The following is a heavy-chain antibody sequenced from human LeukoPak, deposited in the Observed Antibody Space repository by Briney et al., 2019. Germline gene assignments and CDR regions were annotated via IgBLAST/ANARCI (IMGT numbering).Heavy chain of an antibody. CDR1: GFTVSSNY. D-gene: IGHD3-22*01. V-gene: IGHV3-53*01. J-gene: IGHJ4*02. Sequence: GGSLRLSWAVSGFTVSSNYMSWVRQAPGKGLEWVSVIYSGGSTYYADSVKGRFTISRDNSKNTLYLQMNSLRAEDTAVYYCARDSRDYYDSRSSDYWGQGTLVTVSS. CDR2: IYSGGST. CDR3: ARDSRDYYDSRSSDY.